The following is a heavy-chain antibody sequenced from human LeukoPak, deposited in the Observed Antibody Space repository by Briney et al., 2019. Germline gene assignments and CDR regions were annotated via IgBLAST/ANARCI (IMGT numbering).Heavy chain of an antibody. CDR2: ISAYNGNT. Sequence: GASVRVSCKGSGYTFTGYRISWVRQAPGQGLEWMGWISAYNGNTKYAQKLQGRVTMTTDTSTSTAYMELRSLRSDDTAVYYCARLENDSSGYAFDIWGKGTMVTVSS. CDR3: ARLENDSSGYAFDI. D-gene: IGHD3-22*01. J-gene: IGHJ3*02. CDR1: GYTFTGYR. V-gene: IGHV1-18*01.